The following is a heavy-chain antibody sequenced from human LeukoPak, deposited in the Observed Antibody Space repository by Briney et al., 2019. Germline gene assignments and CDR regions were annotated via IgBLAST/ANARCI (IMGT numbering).Heavy chain of an antibody. Sequence: GGSLRLSCAASGFTYSSYSMNWVRQAPGKGLEWVSSISSSSSYIYYADSVEGRFTISRDNAKNSLYLQMNSLRAEDTAVYYCARDPEGYCSSTSCFIDYWGQGTLVTVSS. V-gene: IGHV3-21*01. CDR3: ARDPEGYCSSTSCFIDY. D-gene: IGHD2-2*01. CDR1: GFTYSSYS. CDR2: ISSSSSYI. J-gene: IGHJ4*02.